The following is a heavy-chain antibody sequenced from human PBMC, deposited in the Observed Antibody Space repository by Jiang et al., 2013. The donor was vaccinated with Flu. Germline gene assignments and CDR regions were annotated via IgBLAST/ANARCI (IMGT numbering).Heavy chain of an antibody. D-gene: IGHD6-13*01. V-gene: IGHV5-51*01. J-gene: IGHJ6*02. Sequence: IIYPGDSDTRYSPSFQGQVTISADKSISTAYLQWSSLKASDTAMYYCARHTYAAGGPVPYGMDVWGQGTTVTVSS. CDR2: IYPGDSDT. CDR3: ARHTYAAGGPVPYGMDV.